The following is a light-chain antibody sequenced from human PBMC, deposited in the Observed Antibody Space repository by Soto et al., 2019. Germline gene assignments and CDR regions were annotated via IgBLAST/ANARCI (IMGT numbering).Light chain of an antibody. J-gene: IGKJ4*01. CDR3: QQDNHWPPLT. V-gene: IGKV3-15*01. CDR1: QSVSSN. CDR2: GAS. Sequence: EVVMTQSPATLSVSPGEGVILSCRASQSVSSNVAWYQQRPGQAPRLLIYGASTRPTGVPVRFSARGSGTEFTLTVSSLQPEDFAVYYCQQDNHWPPLTFGGGSKIEVK.